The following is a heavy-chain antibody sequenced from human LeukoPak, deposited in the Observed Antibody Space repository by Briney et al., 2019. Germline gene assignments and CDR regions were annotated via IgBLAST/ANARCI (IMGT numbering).Heavy chain of an antibody. D-gene: IGHD3-22*01. V-gene: IGHV5-51*01. J-gene: IGHJ4*02. Sequence: GESLKISCKGSGYSFTSYWIGCVRQMPGKGLEWMGIIYPGDSDTRYSPSFQGQVTISADKSISTAYLQWSSLKASDTTMYYCARLPARSGYPLDYWGQGTLVTVSS. CDR1: GYSFTSYW. CDR2: IYPGDSDT. CDR3: ARLPARSGYPLDY.